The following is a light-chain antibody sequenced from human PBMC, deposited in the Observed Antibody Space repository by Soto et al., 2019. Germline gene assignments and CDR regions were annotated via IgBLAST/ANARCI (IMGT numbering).Light chain of an antibody. CDR2: EVS. J-gene: IGLJ1*01. V-gene: IGLV2-8*01. CDR3: SSYSGTNYHYV. Sequence: QSALTQPHSASGSFGQSVTISCTGTSSDVGGYNYVSWYQQHPGKAPKLMIYEVSERPPGVPDRFSGSKSGNTAPLTVSGLQADDEADYYCSSYSGTNYHYVFGTGTKSPS. CDR1: SSDVGGYNY.